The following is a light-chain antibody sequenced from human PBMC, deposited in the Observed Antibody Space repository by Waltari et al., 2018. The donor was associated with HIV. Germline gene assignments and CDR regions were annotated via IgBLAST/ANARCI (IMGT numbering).Light chain of an antibody. J-gene: IGLJ3*02. CDR1: ISDIGTYDH. CDR2: PVI. V-gene: IGLV2-14*03. CDR3: GSYSTGSALVV. Sequence: QSALTQPASVSGSPGQSITITCTGAISDIGTYDHVSWYQQHPGRAPKLLIYPVIHRPSGVSNRFSASNSGNTASLTISGRQSDDEADYYCGSYSTGSALVVFGGGTKVTVL.